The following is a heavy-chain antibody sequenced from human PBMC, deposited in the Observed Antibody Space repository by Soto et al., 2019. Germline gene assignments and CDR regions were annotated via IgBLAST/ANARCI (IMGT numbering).Heavy chain of an antibody. J-gene: IGHJ5*02. CDR2: VSGSGINT. V-gene: IGHV3-23*01. Sequence: EVQLLESGGGLVQPGGSLRVSCAASGFTFTNYAMNWVRQAPGKGLEWVSTVSGSGINTYYADSVKGRFTISRDNSKNTLYLQMNGLRAEDTAVYYCAKGNYCSGGACYYVTWGQGALVTVSS. D-gene: IGHD2-8*02. CDR1: GFTFTNYA. CDR3: AKGNYCSGGACYYVT.